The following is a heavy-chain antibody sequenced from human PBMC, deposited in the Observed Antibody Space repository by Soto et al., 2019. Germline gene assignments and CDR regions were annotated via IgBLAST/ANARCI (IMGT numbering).Heavy chain of an antibody. Sequence: QLPLQESGSGLVKPSQTLSLTCAVSGGSISYGVYSWTWIRQPPVKVLEWIGNIYHSGSTSYNPSLKSRFTISVDRSKNQFSLKLTSVTAADTAVYYCARSRPHPGIARVDVWGQGPTVTVSS. D-gene: IGHD6-13*01. CDR1: GGSISYGVYS. CDR3: ARSRPHPGIARVDV. CDR2: IYHSGST. J-gene: IGHJ6*01. V-gene: IGHV4-30-2*01.